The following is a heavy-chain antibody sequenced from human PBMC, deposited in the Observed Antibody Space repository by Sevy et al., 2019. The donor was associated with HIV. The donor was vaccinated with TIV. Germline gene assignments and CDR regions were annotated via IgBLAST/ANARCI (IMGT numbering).Heavy chain of an antibody. D-gene: IGHD2-8*01. CDR1: GFTFNKYS. J-gene: IGHJ4*02. CDR2: LAFGCGEI. Sequence: AGSLRLSCAASGFTFNKYSMSWVRQPLGKGLEWVSTLAFGCGEINYADSVKGRFTISRDNSKSSVYLQMNNLRPEDTAVYYCAREGCTKPHDYWGQGTLVTVSS. V-gene: IGHV3-23*01. CDR3: AREGCTKPHDY.